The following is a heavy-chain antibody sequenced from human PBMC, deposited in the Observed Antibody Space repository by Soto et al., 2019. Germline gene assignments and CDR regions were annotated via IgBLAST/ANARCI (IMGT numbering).Heavy chain of an antibody. D-gene: IGHD2-2*01. Sequence: ASVKVSCKASGYTFTGYYMHWVRQAPGQGLEWMGWINPNSGGTNYAQKFQGWVTMTRDTSISTAYMELSRLRSDDTAVYYCARSWDIVVVPAATVAYFDYWGQGTLVTVSS. CDR2: INPNSGGT. J-gene: IGHJ4*02. CDR3: ARSWDIVVVPAATVAYFDY. CDR1: GYTFTGYY. V-gene: IGHV1-2*04.